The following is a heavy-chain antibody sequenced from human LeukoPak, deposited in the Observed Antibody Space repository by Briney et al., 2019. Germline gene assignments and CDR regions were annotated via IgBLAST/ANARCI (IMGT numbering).Heavy chain of an antibody. CDR1: GFSLTTRGTC. V-gene: IGHV2-70*17. CDR3: ARTGCYYDSSGYSY. CDR2: IDWDDDK. Sequence: SGPALVQPTQTLILTCTFSGFSLTTRGTCVSWIRQPPGKALEWLARIDWDDDKFYNTSLKTRLTISKDTSKNQVVLTMTNMDPVDTATYYCARTGCYYDSSGYSYWGQGTLVTVSS. J-gene: IGHJ4*02. D-gene: IGHD3-22*01.